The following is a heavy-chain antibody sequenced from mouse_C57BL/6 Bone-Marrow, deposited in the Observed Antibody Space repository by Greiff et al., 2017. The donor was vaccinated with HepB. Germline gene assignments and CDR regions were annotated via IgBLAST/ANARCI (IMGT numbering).Heavy chain of an antibody. D-gene: IGHD1-1*01. CDR2: IHPNSGST. Sequence: QVQLQQPGAELVKPGASVKLSCKASGYTFTSYWMHWVKQRPGQGLEWIGMIHPNSGSTNYNEKFKSKATLTVDKSSSTAYMQLGSLTSEDSAVYYWARRGYGSSYFDYWGQGTTLTVSS. J-gene: IGHJ2*01. CDR1: GYTFTSYW. V-gene: IGHV1-64*01. CDR3: ARRGYGSSYFDY.